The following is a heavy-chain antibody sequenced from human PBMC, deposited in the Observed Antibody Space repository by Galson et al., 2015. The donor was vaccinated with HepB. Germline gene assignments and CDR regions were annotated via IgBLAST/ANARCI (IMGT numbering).Heavy chain of an antibody. J-gene: IGHJ5*02. Sequence: SVKVSCKASGYTFTSYAMHWVRQAPGQRLEWMGWINAGNGSTKYSQKFQGRVTITRDTSASTAYMELSSLRSEDTAVYYCARSFAAVAGSGWFDPWGQGTLVTVSS. CDR3: ARSFAAVAGSGWFDP. CDR1: GYTFTSYA. V-gene: IGHV1-3*01. CDR2: INAGNGST. D-gene: IGHD6-19*01.